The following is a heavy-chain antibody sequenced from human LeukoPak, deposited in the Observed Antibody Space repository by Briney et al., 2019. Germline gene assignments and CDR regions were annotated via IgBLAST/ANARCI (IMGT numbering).Heavy chain of an antibody. CDR1: GDSVSSNRAG. V-gene: IGHV6-1*01. CDR2: TYYRSKWYS. J-gene: IGHJ6*03. D-gene: IGHD3-10*01. CDR3: ARDSVWFGELLRTKAYYMDV. Sequence: SQTLSLTCAISGDSVSSNRAGWNWLRQSPSRGLEWLGRTYYRSKWYSDDAVSVKSRITINPDTSKNQFSLQLNSVTPEDTAVYYCARDSVWFGELLRTKAYYMDVWGKGTTVTVSS.